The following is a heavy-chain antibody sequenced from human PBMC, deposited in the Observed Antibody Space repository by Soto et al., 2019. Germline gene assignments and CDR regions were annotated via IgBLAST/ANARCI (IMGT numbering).Heavy chain of an antibody. V-gene: IGHV4-59*01. CDR1: GGSISSYY. Sequence: SETLSLTCTVSGGSISSYYWSWIRQPPGKGLEWIGYIYYSGSTNYNPSLKSRVTISVDTSKNQFSLKLSSVTAADTAVYYCARGVGQQLVQDYYYYYMDVWGKGTTVTVSS. CDR2: IYYSGST. D-gene: IGHD6-13*01. CDR3: ARGVGQQLVQDYYYYYMDV. J-gene: IGHJ6*03.